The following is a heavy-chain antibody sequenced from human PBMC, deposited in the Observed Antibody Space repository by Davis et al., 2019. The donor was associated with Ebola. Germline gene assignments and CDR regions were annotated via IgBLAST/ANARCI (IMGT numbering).Heavy chain of an antibody. D-gene: IGHD1-26*01. CDR1: GFTFSSYW. V-gene: IGHV3-7*01. CDR2: IKQDGSEK. CDR3: ARISWVRGWFDP. J-gene: IGHJ5*02. Sequence: GESLKISCAASGFTFSSYWMSWVRQAPGKGLEWVANIKQDGSEKYYVDSVKGRFTISRDNAKNSLYLQMNSLRAEDTAVYYCARISWVRGWFDPWGQGTLVTVSS.